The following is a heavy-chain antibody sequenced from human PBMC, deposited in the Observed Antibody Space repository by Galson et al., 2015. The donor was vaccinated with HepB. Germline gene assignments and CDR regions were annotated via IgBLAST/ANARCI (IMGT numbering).Heavy chain of an antibody. D-gene: IGHD3-10*01. J-gene: IGHJ4*02. CDR1: GFTFSDYV. CDR2: ISYDGVLK. V-gene: IGHV3-30*04. Sequence: SLRLSCAASGFTFSDYVIHWVRQAPGKGLEWVAVISYDGVLKYYADSVKGRFTISRDNSKNTLYLQMNSLRIEDTAVYYCARRKGSATFDYWGQGTLVIVSS. CDR3: ARRKGSATFDY.